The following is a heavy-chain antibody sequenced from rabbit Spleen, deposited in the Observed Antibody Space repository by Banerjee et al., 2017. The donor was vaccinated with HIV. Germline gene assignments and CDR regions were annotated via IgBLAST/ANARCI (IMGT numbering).Heavy chain of an antibody. J-gene: IGHJ4*01. CDR3: VRGASSSGYYSL. CDR1: GFDFSNYG. Sequence: QLVESGGGLVQPGESLKLSCKASGFDFSNYGVSWVRQAPGKGLEWIGYIDAVFGTTYYATWVNGRFTISSHNAQNTLFLQLNSLTAADTATYFCVRGASSSGYYSLWGPGTLSPS. D-gene: IGHD1-1*01. V-gene: IGHV1S7*01. CDR2: IDAVFGTT.